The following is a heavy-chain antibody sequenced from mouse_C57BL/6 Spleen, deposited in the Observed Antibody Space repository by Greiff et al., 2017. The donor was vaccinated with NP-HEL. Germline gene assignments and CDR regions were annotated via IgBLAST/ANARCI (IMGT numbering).Heavy chain of an antibody. CDR1: GYTFTDYY. Sequence: VQLQQSGPELVKPGASVKISCKASGYTFTDYYMNWVKQSHGKSLEWIGDINPNNGGTSYNQKFKGKATLTVDKSSSTAYMELRSLTSEDSAVYYCAREDYGNSFFDYWGQGTTLTVSS. D-gene: IGHD2-1*01. J-gene: IGHJ2*01. V-gene: IGHV1-26*01. CDR3: AREDYGNSFFDY. CDR2: INPNNGGT.